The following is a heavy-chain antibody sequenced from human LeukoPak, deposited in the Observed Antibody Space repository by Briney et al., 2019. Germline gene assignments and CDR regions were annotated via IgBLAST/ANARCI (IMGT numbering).Heavy chain of an antibody. V-gene: IGHV1-24*01. CDR1: GYTLTELY. J-gene: IGHJ4*02. D-gene: IGHD1-26*01. CDR2: FDPEDGET. CDR3: ATGYSGTYYPYY. Sequence: ASVKVSCKVSGYTLTELYIHWVRRAPGKGLEWMGGFDPEDGETIYAQRFQGRVTMTEDTSTDTTYMELSSLRSEDTAVYYCATGYSGTYYPYYWGQGTLVTVSS.